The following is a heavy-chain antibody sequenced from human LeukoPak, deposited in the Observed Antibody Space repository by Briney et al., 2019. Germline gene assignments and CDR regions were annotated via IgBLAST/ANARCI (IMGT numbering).Heavy chain of an antibody. Sequence: SVKVSCKASGGTFSSYAISWVRQAPGQGLGWMGGIIPIFGTANYAQKFRGRVTITADESTSTAYMELSSLRSEDTAVYYCAGGGSSWSNNWFDPWGQGTLVTVSS. CDR2: IIPIFGTA. D-gene: IGHD6-13*01. CDR3: AGGGSSWSNNWFDP. J-gene: IGHJ5*02. CDR1: GGTFSSYA. V-gene: IGHV1-69*13.